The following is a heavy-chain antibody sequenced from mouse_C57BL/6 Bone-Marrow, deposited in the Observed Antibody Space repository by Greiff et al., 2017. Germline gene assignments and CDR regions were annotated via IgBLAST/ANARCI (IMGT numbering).Heavy chain of an antibody. D-gene: IGHD1-1*01. CDR2: IYPGDGDT. Sequence: VQLQQSGPELVKPGASVKISCKASGYAFSSSWMNWVKQRPGKGLEWIGRIYPGDGDTNYNGKFKGKATLTADKSSSTAYMQLSSLTSEDSAVYVCARHDYDGSSYLGDDWGQGTTLTVSS. J-gene: IGHJ2*01. CDR3: ARHDYDGSSYLGDD. V-gene: IGHV1-82*01. CDR1: GYAFSSSW.